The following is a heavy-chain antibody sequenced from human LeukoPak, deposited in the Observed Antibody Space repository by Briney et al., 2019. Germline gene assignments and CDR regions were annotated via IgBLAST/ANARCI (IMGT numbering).Heavy chain of an antibody. V-gene: IGHV3-66*01. CDR3: AREGYYDSSGFFGSDL. J-gene: IGHJ2*01. CDR1: GFTFSSYE. Sequence: PGGSLRLSCAASGFTFSSYEMNWARQGPGKGLEWVSVIHNGNNTYYADSVKGRFTISRDNSKNTLYLQMNSLRPEDTAVYYCAREGYYDSSGFFGSDLWGRGTLVTVSS. CDR2: IHNGNNT. D-gene: IGHD3-22*01.